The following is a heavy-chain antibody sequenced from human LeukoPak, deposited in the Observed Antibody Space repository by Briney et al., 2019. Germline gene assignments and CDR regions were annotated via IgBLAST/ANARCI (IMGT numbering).Heavy chain of an antibody. CDR2: ISGSGATI. CDR1: GFTFSIYS. Sequence: GGSLRLSCAASGFTFSIYSMKWVRQAPGRGREWVSVISGSGATIEYADSVTRRFTISRDNSKNTLYLQMNSLRAEDTAVYYCAKDLLKWEILADRGVDYWGQGTLVTVSS. V-gene: IGHV3-23*01. J-gene: IGHJ4*02. CDR3: AKDLLKWEILADRGVDY. D-gene: IGHD1-26*01.